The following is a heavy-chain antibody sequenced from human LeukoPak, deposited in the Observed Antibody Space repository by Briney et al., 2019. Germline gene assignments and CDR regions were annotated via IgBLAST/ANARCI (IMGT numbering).Heavy chain of an antibody. Sequence: QTGGSLRLSCAASGFRFSSYWMSWVRQAPGKGLEWVANIKEDGSEKYYVDSVKGRFTLSRDNVKNSLYLQMNSLRAEDTAVYYCARRGSYYHYYYMDVWGKGTTVTVS. V-gene: IGHV3-7*01. D-gene: IGHD3-16*01. CDR2: IKEDGSEK. CDR1: GFRFSSYW. CDR3: ARRGSYYHYYYMDV. J-gene: IGHJ6*03.